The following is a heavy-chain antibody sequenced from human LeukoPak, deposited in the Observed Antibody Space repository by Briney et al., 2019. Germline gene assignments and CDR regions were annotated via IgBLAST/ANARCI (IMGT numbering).Heavy chain of an antibody. CDR1: GFTFSSYS. CDR2: ISSSSSYI. J-gene: IGHJ4*02. V-gene: IGHV3-21*01. CDR3: ARDPPTGYGDDY. D-gene: IGHD4-17*01. Sequence: GGSLRLSCAASGFTFSSYSMNWVRQAPGKGLEWVSSISSSSSYIYYADSVKGRFTISRDNAKNSLYLQMNSLRAEDTAVYYCARDPPTGYGDDYWGQGTLVTVSS.